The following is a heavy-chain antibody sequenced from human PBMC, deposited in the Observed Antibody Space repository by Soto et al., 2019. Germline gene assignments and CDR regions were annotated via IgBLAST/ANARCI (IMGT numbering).Heavy chain of an antibody. Sequence: QVQLQESGPGLVKPSGTLSLTCAVSGGSISSGNWWSWVRQPPGKGLEWIGEIHHSGSTNYNPSLQSRXXIXVXXSKNQFSLKLTSVTAADTAVYYCARVGPRVREVDYWGQGTLVIVSS. CDR3: ARVGPRVREVDY. V-gene: IGHV4-4*02. CDR2: IHHSGST. D-gene: IGHD3-10*01. J-gene: IGHJ4*02. CDR1: GGSISSGNW.